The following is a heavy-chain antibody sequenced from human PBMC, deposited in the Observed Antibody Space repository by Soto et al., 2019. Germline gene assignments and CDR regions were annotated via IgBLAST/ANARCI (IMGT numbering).Heavy chain of an antibody. CDR2: IYPGDSDT. Sequence: PGESLKVSCKDSGDSFTSYWIGWVRQMPGKGLEWMGIIYPGDSDTRYSPSFQGQVTISADKSISTAYLQWSSLKAADTAMYYCARHRRAAAGTNRRNYYNYYGMDVCGQVTTVTDS. J-gene: IGHJ6*02. D-gene: IGHD6-13*01. V-gene: IGHV5-51*01. CDR1: GDSFTSYW. CDR3: ARHRRAAAGTNRRNYYNYYGMDV.